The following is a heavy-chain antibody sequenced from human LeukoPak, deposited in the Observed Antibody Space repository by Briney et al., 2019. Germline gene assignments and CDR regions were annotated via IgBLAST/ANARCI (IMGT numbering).Heavy chain of an antibody. D-gene: IGHD1/OR15-1a*01. Sequence: SETLSLTCTVSGGSVNSYYWTWIRQPPGKGLEWIGYIYYSGSTNYSPSLKSRVTISVDTSKNQFSLKLSSVTAADTAVYCCARDKGGTLLYYGMDVWGQGITVTVSS. J-gene: IGHJ6*02. CDR1: GGSVNSYY. CDR3: ARDKGGTLLYYGMDV. V-gene: IGHV4-59*02. CDR2: IYYSGST.